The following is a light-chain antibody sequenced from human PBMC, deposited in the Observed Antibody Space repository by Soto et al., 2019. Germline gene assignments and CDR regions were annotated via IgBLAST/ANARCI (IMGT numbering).Light chain of an antibody. CDR2: DAS. CDR1: QSISSW. V-gene: IGKV1-5*01. CDR3: QHYDSYSSWT. Sequence: DIQMTQSPSTLSASVGDRVTITCRASQSISSWLAWYQQKPGKAPKLLIYDASTLESGVPSRFSGSGSGTEFTLTISSLQPEDFATYYCQHYDSYSSWTFGQGTQVEIK. J-gene: IGKJ1*01.